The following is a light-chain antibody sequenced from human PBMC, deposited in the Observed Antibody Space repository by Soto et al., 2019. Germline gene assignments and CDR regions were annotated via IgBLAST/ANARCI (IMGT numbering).Light chain of an antibody. Sequence: DIVLTQSPATLSLSPGERATLSCRARQSVSSYFAWYQQKPGQAPSLLIYDASNRATCIPARFSGSGSGTDFTPTISCLEPEECAVYSCQQRIFKSFTFGPRTTVDIK. V-gene: IGKV3-11*01. CDR1: QSVSSY. J-gene: IGKJ3*01. CDR3: QQRIFKSFT. CDR2: DAS.